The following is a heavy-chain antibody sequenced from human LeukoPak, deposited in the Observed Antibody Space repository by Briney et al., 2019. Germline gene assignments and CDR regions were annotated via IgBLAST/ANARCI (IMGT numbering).Heavy chain of an antibody. D-gene: IGHD6-13*01. CDR2: INAYNGNT. V-gene: IGHV1-18*01. CDR3: ARVPNSSSWYFYFDY. Sequence: SVKFSCKASGYTFTSYGISWVRQAPGQGLEWMGWINAYNGNTNYAQKLQGRVTMTTDTSTSTAYMELRSLRSDDTAVYYCARVPNSSSWYFYFDYWGQGTLVTVSS. J-gene: IGHJ4*02. CDR1: GYTFTSYG.